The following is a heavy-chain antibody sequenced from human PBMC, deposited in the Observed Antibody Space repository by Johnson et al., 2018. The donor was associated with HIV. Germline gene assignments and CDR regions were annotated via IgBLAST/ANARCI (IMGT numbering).Heavy chain of an antibody. Sequence: QVQLVESGGGVVQPGGSLRLSCAASGFTFSSYGMYWVRQAPGKGLEWVAFIRYDGSNKYYVDSVKGRFSISRDNAKNSLYLQMNSLRAGDTAMYYCARDPNGDYVGAFEFWGQGTVVTGS. V-gene: IGHV3-30*02. CDR1: GFTFSSYG. J-gene: IGHJ3*01. CDR2: IRYDGSNK. D-gene: IGHD4-17*01. CDR3: ARDPNGDYVGAFEF.